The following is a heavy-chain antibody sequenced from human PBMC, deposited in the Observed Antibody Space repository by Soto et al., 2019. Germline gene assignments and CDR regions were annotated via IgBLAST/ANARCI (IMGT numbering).Heavy chain of an antibody. Sequence: QVQLVQSGAEVKKPGASVKVSCKASGYTFTSYAMHWVRQAPGQRLEWMGWINAANGNTKYSQKFQGRVTITRDTSTGTAYMVLSTLRSQHTAVYSCSTHMGDGYFPYSCQRTLIPVSS. CDR3: STHMGDGYFPY. J-gene: IGHJ4*02. V-gene: IGHV1-3*01. D-gene: IGHD3-16*01. CDR2: INAANGNT. CDR1: GYTFTSYA.